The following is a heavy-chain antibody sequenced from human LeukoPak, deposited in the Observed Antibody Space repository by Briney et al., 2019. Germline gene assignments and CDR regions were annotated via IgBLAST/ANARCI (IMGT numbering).Heavy chain of an antibody. CDR2: ISAYDGNT. V-gene: IGHV1-18*01. D-gene: IGHD2-8*01. J-gene: IGHJ5*02. Sequence: GASVKVSCKASGYTFTSYGISWVRQAPGQGLEWMGWISAYDGNTNYAQKLQGRVTMTTDTSTSTAYMELRSLRSDDTAVYYCARDISSPLGYCTKGVCSLNWFDPWGQGTLVTVSS. CDR1: GYTFTSYG. CDR3: ARDISSPLGYCTKGVCSLNWFDP.